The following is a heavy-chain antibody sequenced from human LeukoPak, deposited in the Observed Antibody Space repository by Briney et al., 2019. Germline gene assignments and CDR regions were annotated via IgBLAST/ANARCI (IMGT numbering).Heavy chain of an antibody. Sequence: SQTLSLTCTVSDDSISSGSYYWSWIRQPAGKGLEWIGRISASGSTNYNPSLKSRVTISVDTSKNQFSLKLSSVTAADTAVYYCARDYRLLDHEIYYYYMDVWGKGTTVTVSS. CDR1: DDSISSGSYY. J-gene: IGHJ6*03. V-gene: IGHV4-61*02. D-gene: IGHD2-15*01. CDR2: ISASGST. CDR3: ARDYRLLDHEIYYYYMDV.